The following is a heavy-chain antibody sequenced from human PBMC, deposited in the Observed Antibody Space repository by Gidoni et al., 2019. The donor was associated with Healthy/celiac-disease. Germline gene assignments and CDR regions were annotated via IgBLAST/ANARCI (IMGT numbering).Heavy chain of an antibody. V-gene: IGHV3-33*08. CDR2: IWYDGSNK. D-gene: IGHD3-22*01. CDR1: GFTFSSYG. CDR3: ARDESNYYDSSGYFPDAFDI. Sequence: QVQLVESGGGVVQPGRSLRLSCAASGFTFSSYGLPWVRQAPGKGLEWVEVIWYDGSNKYYADSVKGRFTISRDNSKNTLYLQMNSLRAEDTAVYYCARDESNYYDSSGYFPDAFDIWGQGTMVTVSS. J-gene: IGHJ3*02.